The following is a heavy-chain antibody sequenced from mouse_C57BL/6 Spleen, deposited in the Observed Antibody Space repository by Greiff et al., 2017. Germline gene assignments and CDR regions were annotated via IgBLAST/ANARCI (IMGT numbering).Heavy chain of an antibody. V-gene: IGHV8-8*01. D-gene: IGHD1-1*01. J-gene: IGHJ2*01. Sequence: QVTLKVSGPGILQPSPTLSLTCSFSGFSLSTFGMGVGWIRPPSGKGLEWLAYIWWDDDKYYNPVLKSRLTIAKDTSKNQVFLKIAHVDTAETATYYCARMEGDYGSSRGYYFDYWGQGTTLTVSA. CDR1: GFSLSTFGMG. CDR2: IWWDDDK. CDR3: ARMEGDYGSSRGYYFDY.